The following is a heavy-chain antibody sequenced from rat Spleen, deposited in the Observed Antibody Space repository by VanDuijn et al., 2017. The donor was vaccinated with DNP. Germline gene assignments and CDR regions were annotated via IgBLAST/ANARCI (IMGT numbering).Heavy chain of an antibody. CDR2: LTYDGAGT. CDR3: ATSLTGRA. CDR1: GFTFSDYY. D-gene: IGHD5-1*01. Sequence: EVQLVESGGGLVQPGRSLKLSCAASGFTFSDYYMAWVRQAPTKGLEWVAYLTYDGAGTYYRDSVKGRFTLSRDNGNSTLYLQMDSLRSEDTATYYCATSLTGRAWGQGVMVTVSS. V-gene: IGHV5-20*01. J-gene: IGHJ2*01.